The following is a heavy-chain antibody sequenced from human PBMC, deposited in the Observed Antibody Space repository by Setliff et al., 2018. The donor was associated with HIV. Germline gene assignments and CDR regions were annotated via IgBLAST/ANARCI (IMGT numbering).Heavy chain of an antibody. CDR3: ARGGQSPYYYGSGSPHDPFDI. V-gene: IGHV1-18*04. J-gene: IGHJ3*02. D-gene: IGHD3-10*01. Sequence: ASVKVSCKASGYTFTDYYIHWVRQAPGQGLEWMGCISAHNGKTNYAQTFQGRVTMTSDTSTTTAYMELRTLRSDDAAVYYCARGGQSPYYYGSGSPHDPFDIWGQGTMVTVSS. CDR1: GYTFTDYY. CDR2: ISAHNGKT.